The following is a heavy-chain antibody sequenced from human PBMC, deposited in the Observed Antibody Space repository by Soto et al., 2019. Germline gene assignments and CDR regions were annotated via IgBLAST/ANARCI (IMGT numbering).Heavy chain of an antibody. J-gene: IGHJ5*02. CDR2: TYSGGNP. CDR1: GFSVGGNY. V-gene: IGHV3-53*01. CDR3: ARGPNSDT. Sequence: LRLSCAASGFSVGGNYMSWARLAPGKGLECVSLTYSGGNPYYADSVRGRFTLSRDNSENTLYLQMNSLRVEDTAVYFCARGPNSDTWGQGTLVTVSS.